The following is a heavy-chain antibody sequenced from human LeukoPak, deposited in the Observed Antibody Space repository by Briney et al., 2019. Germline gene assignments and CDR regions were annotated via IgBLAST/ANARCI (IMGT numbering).Heavy chain of an antibody. J-gene: IGHJ4*02. V-gene: IGHV1-18*01. CDR3: ARDHVFPIVVVPAASYYFDY. Sequence: ASVKVSCKASGYTFTSYGISWVRQAPGQGLEWMGWVSAYNGNTNYAQKLQGRVTMTTDTSTSTAYMELRSLRHDDTAVYYCARDHVFPIVVVPAASYYFDYWGQGTLVTVSS. D-gene: IGHD2-2*01. CDR2: VSAYNGNT. CDR1: GYTFTSYG.